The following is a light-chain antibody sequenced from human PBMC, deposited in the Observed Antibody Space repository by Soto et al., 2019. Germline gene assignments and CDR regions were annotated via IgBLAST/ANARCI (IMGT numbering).Light chain of an antibody. J-gene: IGLJ3*02. Sequence: QSVLTQPPSASGTPGQRVTISCSGSSSNIGSNTVNWYLQLPGTAPKLLIYSNNQRPSGVPDRFSGSKSGTSASLAISGLQSEDEADYYCAAWDDSLNGLWVFGGGTKLTVL. V-gene: IGLV1-44*01. CDR2: SNN. CDR3: AAWDDSLNGLWV. CDR1: SSNIGSNT.